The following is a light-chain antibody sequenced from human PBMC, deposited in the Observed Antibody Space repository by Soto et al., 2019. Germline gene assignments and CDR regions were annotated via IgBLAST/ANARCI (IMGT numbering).Light chain of an antibody. CDR1: SSDVGGYHS. CDR3: CSYAGSYTYV. Sequence: QSFLTQPRSVSGSPRQSVTISCTGTSSDVGGYHSVSWYQQYPDRAPKFIIYDVSKRPSGVPDRFSGSKSGNTASLTISGLQAEDEADYYCCSYAGSYTYVFGTGTKVTVL. V-gene: IGLV2-11*01. J-gene: IGLJ1*01. CDR2: DVS.